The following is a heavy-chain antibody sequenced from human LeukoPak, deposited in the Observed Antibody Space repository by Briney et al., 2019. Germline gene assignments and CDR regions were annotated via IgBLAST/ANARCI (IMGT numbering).Heavy chain of an antibody. J-gene: IGHJ5*02. D-gene: IGHD3-22*01. Sequence: GGSLRLSCAASGFTFSSYGMHWVRQAPGKGLEWVAFIRYDGSNKYYADSVKGRFTISRDNSKNTLYLQMNSLRAEDTAVYYCAKDGPISDYYDSSGYYRPWGQGTLVTVSS. CDR3: AKDGPISDYYDSSGYYRP. CDR1: GFTFSSYG. CDR2: IRYDGSNK. V-gene: IGHV3-30*02.